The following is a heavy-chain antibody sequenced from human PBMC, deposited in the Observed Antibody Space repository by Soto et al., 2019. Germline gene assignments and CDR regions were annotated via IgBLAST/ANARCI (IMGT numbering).Heavy chain of an antibody. J-gene: IGHJ6*02. CDR1: GGTFSSYA. CDR3: ARVPSGQGTYYYYGMDV. V-gene: IGHV1-69*06. D-gene: IGHD1-1*01. Sequence: SVKVSCKASGGTFSSYAISWVRQAPGQGLEWMGGIIPIFGTANYAQKFQGRVTITADKSTSTAYMELSSLRSEDTAVYYCARVPSGQGTYYYYGMDVWGQGTTVTVSS. CDR2: IIPIFGTA.